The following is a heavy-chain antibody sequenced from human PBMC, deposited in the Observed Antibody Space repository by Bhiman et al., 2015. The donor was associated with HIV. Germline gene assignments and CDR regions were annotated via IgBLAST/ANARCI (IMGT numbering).Heavy chain of an antibody. CDR2: ISTSGSVI. D-gene: IGHD3-16*01. Sequence: EVQLVESGGGLVQPGGSLRLSCAASGLTLSNYEMNWVRQAPGKGLEWVSFISTSGSVIYYADSVKGRFTISRDNAKNSLYLQMTSLRDEDTAVYYCARGSSSWEGFSYKYYGMDVWGQGTTVTVSS. V-gene: IGHV3-48*03. CDR3: ARGSSSWEGFSYKYYGMDV. J-gene: IGHJ6*02. CDR1: GLTLSNYE.